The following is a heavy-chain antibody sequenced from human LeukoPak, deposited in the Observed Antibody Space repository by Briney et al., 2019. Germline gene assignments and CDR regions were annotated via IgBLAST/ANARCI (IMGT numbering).Heavy chain of an antibody. CDR2: IYYSGST. D-gene: IGHD5-24*01. V-gene: IGHV4-39*01. CDR3: ATGIRVEMATITRFDAFDI. Sequence: KPSETLSLTCSVSGGSNSSSSSYWGWIRQPPGKGLEWIGSIYYSGSTYYNPSLKSRVTISVDTSKNQFSLKLSSVTAADTAVYYCATGIRVEMATITRFDAFDIWGQGTMVTVSS. CDR1: GGSNSSSSSY. J-gene: IGHJ3*02.